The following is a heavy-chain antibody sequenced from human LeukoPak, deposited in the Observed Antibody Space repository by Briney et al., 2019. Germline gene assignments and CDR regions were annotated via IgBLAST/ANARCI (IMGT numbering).Heavy chain of an antibody. Sequence: SQTLSLTCTVSGGSISSGDYYWSWIRQPPGKGLEWIGYIYYSGSTYYNPSLKSRVTISVDTSKNQFSLKLSSVTAADTAVYHCAREPRYGSGSYYNYMDVWGKGTTVTVSS. CDR2: IYYSGST. V-gene: IGHV4-30-4*08. CDR1: GGSISSGDYY. CDR3: AREPRYGSGSYYNYMDV. J-gene: IGHJ6*03. D-gene: IGHD3-10*01.